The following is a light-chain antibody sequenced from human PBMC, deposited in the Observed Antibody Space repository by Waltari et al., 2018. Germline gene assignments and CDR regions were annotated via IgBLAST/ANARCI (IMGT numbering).Light chain of an antibody. J-gene: IGLJ1*01. Sequence: SYELTQTPSVSVSPGQPARITCSGHEFPNTYAHWFKQKSGQAPRLVIYEDTKRPSGIPERFSGSSSGTVATLTITGAQVDDEADYYCYSSDSTGLRVFGGGTTVVVL. V-gene: IGLV3-10*01. CDR2: EDT. CDR3: YSSDSTGLRV. CDR1: EFPNTY.